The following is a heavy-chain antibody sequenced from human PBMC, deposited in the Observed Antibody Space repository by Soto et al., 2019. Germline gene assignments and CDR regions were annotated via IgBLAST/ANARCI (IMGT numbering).Heavy chain of an antibody. J-gene: IGHJ6*02. V-gene: IGHV5-51*01. CDR2: IYPGDSDT. CDR3: ARQGGIAAAGTYDYYYGMDV. Sequence: GESLKISCKGSGYSFTTYWISWVRQMPGKGLEWMGIIYPGDSDTRYSPSFQGQVTISADKSISTAYLQWSSLKASDTAMYYCARQGGIAAAGTYDYYYGMDVWGQGTTVTVSS. CDR1: GYSFTTYW. D-gene: IGHD6-13*01.